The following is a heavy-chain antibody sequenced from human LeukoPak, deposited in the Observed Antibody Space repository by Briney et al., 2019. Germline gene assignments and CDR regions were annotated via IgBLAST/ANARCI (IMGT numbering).Heavy chain of an antibody. CDR2: IRHDGSLK. CDR1: GLTFSGFE. CDR3: ARRFRD. J-gene: IGHJ4*02. Sequence: GGSLRLSCIGSGLTFSGFELNWVRQAPGKGLEWVTYIRHDGSLKTYADSMRGRFTISRDDAKNSVYLQMDSLRVEDTATYYCARRFRDWGRGILVTVSS. V-gene: IGHV3-48*03.